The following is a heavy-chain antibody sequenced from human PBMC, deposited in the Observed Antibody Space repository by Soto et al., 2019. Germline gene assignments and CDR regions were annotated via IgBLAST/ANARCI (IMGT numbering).Heavy chain of an antibody. CDR3: ARDSPYYDFWSGYSHYGMDV. CDR2: INSDGSST. D-gene: IGHD3-3*01. V-gene: IGHV3-74*01. J-gene: IGHJ6*02. Sequence: PGGSLRLSCAASGFTFSSYWMHWVRQAPGKGLVWVSRINSDGSSTSYADSVKGRFTISRDNAKNTLYLQMNSLRAEDTAVYYCARDSPYYDFWSGYSHYGMDVWGQGTTVTVSS. CDR1: GFTFSSYW.